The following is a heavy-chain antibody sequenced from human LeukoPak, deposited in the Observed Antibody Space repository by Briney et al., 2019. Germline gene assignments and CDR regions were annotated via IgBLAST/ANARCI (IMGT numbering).Heavy chain of an antibody. V-gene: IGHV3-21*01. Sequence: GGSLRLSCAASEFTFSSHSMNWVRQAPGKGLEWVSSISRSGGSIYYADSLKGRFTISRDNAKNSLYLQMNSLRAEDTAVYFCARSLKVSAALDVFDIWGQGTMVPVSS. CDR1: EFTFSSHS. CDR3: ARSLKVSAALDVFDI. D-gene: IGHD2-2*01. CDR2: ISRSGGSI. J-gene: IGHJ3*02.